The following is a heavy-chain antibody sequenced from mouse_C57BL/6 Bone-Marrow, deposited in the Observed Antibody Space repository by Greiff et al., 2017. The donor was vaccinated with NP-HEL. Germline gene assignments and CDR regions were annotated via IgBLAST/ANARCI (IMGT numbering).Heavy chain of an antibody. D-gene: IGHD1-1*01. CDR1: GYTFTSYG. Sequence: QVQLQQSGAELARPGASVKLSCKASGYTFTSYGISCVKQRTGQGLEWIGEIYPRSGNTYYNEKFKGKATLTADKSSSTAYMELRSLTSEDSAVYFCARGYYGSSLFADWGQGTLVTVSA. V-gene: IGHV1-81*01. J-gene: IGHJ3*01. CDR2: IYPRSGNT. CDR3: ARGYYGSSLFAD.